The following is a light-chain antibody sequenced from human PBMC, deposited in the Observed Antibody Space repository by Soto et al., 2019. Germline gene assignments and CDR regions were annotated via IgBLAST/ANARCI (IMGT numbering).Light chain of an antibody. J-gene: IGKJ1*01. Sequence: EIVLTQSPGILSLSPGERATLSCRVSQSVSNDFLAWYQQKPGQAPRLLIYGASTRATGIPARLSGSGSGTEFTLTISRMQYEDFAVYYCQQYNNWPPVTFGQGTKV. CDR3: QQYNNWPPVT. CDR2: GAS. V-gene: IGKV3-15*01. CDR1: QSVSNDF.